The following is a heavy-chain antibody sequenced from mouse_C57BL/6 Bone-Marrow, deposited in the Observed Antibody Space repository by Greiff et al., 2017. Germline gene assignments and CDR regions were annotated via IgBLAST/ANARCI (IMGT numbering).Heavy chain of an antibody. CDR1: GYTFTSYW. CDR2: IYPGSGST. Sequence: QVQLQQPGAELVKPGASVKMSCKASGYTFTSYWITWVKQRPGQGLEWIGDIYPGSGSTNYNEKFKSKATLTVDTSSSTAYMQLSSLTSEDYAVYYYARGRLRLYAMDYWGQGTSVTVSS. D-gene: IGHD2-4*01. V-gene: IGHV1-55*01. CDR3: ARGRLRLYAMDY. J-gene: IGHJ4*01.